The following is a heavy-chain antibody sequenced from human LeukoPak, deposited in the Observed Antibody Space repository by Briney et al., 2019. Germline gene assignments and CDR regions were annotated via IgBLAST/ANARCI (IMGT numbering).Heavy chain of an antibody. CDR1: GFTFSSYA. V-gene: IGHV3-72*01. CDR3: ARRSNTYYTFDY. CDR2: SRDKAKSYST. Sequence: AGGSLRLSCAASGFTFSSYAMNWVRQAPGKGLEWLARSRDKAKSYSTEHAASVKGRFTISRDNSKNSLYLQMNSLKTEDTAVYYCARRSNTYYTFDYWGQGTLVTVSS. J-gene: IGHJ4*02. D-gene: IGHD2-2*01.